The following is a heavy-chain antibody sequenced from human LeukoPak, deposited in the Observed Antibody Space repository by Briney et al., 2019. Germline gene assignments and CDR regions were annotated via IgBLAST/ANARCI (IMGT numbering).Heavy chain of an antibody. J-gene: IGHJ5*02. Sequence: GASVKVSCKASGYTFTGYYMHWVRQAPGQGLEWMGWINPNSGGTNYAQKFQGRVTMTRDTSISTAYMELSRLRSDDTAVYYCAREGPGFGIMVYARAAQTFDPWGQGTLVTVSS. CDR3: AREGPGFGIMVYARAAQTFDP. CDR1: GYTFTGYY. V-gene: IGHV1-2*02. D-gene: IGHD2-8*01. CDR2: INPNSGGT.